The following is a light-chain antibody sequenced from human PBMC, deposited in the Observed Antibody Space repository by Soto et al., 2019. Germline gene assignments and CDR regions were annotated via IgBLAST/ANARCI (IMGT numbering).Light chain of an antibody. V-gene: IGKV1-9*01. CDR2: AAS. CDR1: QGISSY. Sequence: DIQLTQSPSFLSASVVDRVPITCRASQGISSYLAWYQQKPGKAPKLLIYAASTLQSGVPSRFSGSGSGTDFTLTISSLQPEDFATYYCQQSYSTITLGQGTRLEIK. J-gene: IGKJ5*01. CDR3: QQSYSTIT.